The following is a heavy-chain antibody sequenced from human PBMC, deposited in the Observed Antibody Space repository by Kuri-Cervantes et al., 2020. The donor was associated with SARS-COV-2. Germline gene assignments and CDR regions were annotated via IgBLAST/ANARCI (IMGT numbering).Heavy chain of an antibody. CDR3: AHRTEGGDYFDY. D-gene: IGHD1-14*01. CDR1: GLSLSTSGVG. J-gene: IGHJ4*02. Sequence: SGLTLVKPTQTLTLTCTFSGLSLSTSGVGVGWIRLPPGKALEWLALIYWNDDKRYSPSLKSRLTITKDTSKNQVVLTMTNMDPVDTATYYCAHRTEGGDYFDYWGQGTLVTVSS. CDR2: IYWNDDK. V-gene: IGHV2-5*01.